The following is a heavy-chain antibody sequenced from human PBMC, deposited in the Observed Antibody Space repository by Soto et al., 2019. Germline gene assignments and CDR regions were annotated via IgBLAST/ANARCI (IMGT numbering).Heavy chain of an antibody. V-gene: IGHV2-5*01. D-gene: IGHD1-26*01. CDR2: ILWNDDK. J-gene: IGHJ4*02. CDR1: GFSLNTGGVG. CDR3: VHHEILLGNFDS. Sequence: QITLEESGPTLVKPTQTLTLTCTFSGFSLNTGGVGVGWIRQPPGKALEWLALILWNDDKRYSPSLKSRLTLTKDTSKSQVVLTMTDVDPVDTATYYCVHHEILLGNFDSWGQGTLVTVSS.